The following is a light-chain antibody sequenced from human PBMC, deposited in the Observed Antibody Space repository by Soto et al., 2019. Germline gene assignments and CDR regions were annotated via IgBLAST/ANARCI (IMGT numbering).Light chain of an antibody. CDR1: ETVSSSY. CDR2: RTF. CDR3: QQFSRAPLT. Sequence: EIVLTQSPGTLSVSPGERVTLACRASETVSSSYLAWHQQKPGQAPRRLLYRTFNRATVIPDRFSGSGSGTDFTLTISSLEPEDFAVYFCQQFSRAPLTLGGGTKVDLK. J-gene: IGKJ4*01. V-gene: IGKV3-20*01.